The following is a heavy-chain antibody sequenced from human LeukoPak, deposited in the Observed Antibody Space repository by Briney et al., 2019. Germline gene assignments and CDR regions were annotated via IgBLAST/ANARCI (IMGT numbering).Heavy chain of an antibody. D-gene: IGHD3-22*01. V-gene: IGHV3-30*04. CDR1: GFTFSSYA. Sequence: PGRTLRLSCAASGFTFSSYAMHWVRQAPGKGLEWVAVISYDGNNKYYADSVKGRFTISRDNSKNTLYLQMNSLRAEDTAVYYCARDRRDYYDSSGYFDYWGQGTLVIVSS. CDR3: ARDRRDYYDSSGYFDY. J-gene: IGHJ4*02. CDR2: ISYDGNNK.